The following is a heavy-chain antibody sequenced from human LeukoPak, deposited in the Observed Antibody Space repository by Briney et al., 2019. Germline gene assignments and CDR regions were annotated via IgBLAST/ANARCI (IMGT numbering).Heavy chain of an antibody. V-gene: IGHV3-23*01. Sequence: GGSLRLSCAASGFTFSSYAMSWVRQAPGKGLEWVSAISGSGGSTYYADSVKGRVTISRDNSKNTLYLQMNSLRAEDTAVYYCAKFADDYVWGSSPFDYWGQGTLVTVSS. CDR2: ISGSGGST. CDR1: GFTFSSYA. CDR3: AKFADDYVWGSSPFDY. J-gene: IGHJ4*02. D-gene: IGHD3-16*01.